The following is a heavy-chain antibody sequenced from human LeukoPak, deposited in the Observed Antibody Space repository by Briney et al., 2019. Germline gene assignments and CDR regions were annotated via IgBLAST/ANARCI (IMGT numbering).Heavy chain of an antibody. CDR1: GGSISSGQYY. CDR3: ARGGASMDFHY. CDR2: IYSSGST. J-gene: IGHJ4*02. D-gene: IGHD2/OR15-2a*01. Sequence: SETLSLTCTVSGGSISSGQYYWNWIRQPPGKGLEWIGYIYSSGSTYYNPSLKSRFTISGDTSKTQFSLNLTSVTAADTAVYYCARGGASMDFHYWGQGTLVTVSS. V-gene: IGHV4-30-4*01.